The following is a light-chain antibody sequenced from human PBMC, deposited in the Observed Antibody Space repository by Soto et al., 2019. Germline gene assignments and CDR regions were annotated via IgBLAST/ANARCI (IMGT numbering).Light chain of an antibody. V-gene: IGKV3-15*01. Sequence: EVVMTQSPATLSVSPGERATLSCRASRCVSRNLAWYQQQLGQAPRLLIYGAATRAAGFPARFSGSGSGTDFTLTISSLEPEDFVLFYCYQYGSTPPTFGQGTKV. J-gene: IGKJ1*01. CDR3: YQYGSTPPT. CDR1: RCVSRN. CDR2: GAA.